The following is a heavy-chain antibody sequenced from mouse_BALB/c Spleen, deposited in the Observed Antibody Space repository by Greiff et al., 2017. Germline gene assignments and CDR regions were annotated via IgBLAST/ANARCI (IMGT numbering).Heavy chain of an antibody. CDR3: TRGHYYGSSYLYAMDY. Sequence: DVKLQESGTVLARPGASVKMSCKASGYTFTSYWMHWVKQRPGQGLEWIGAIYPGNSDTSYNQKFKGKAKLTAVTSTSTAYMELSSLTNEDSAVYYCTRGHYYGSSYLYAMDYWGQGTSVTVSS. CDR2: IYPGNSDT. D-gene: IGHD1-1*01. J-gene: IGHJ4*01. V-gene: IGHV1-5*01. CDR1: GYTFTSYW.